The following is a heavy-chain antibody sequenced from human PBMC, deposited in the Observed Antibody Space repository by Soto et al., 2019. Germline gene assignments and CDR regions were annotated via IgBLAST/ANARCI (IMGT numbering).Heavy chain of an antibody. CDR3: TRLGDCSGGSCYSGYYYYMDV. Sequence: EVQLVESGGGLVQPGGSLKLSCAASGFTFSDSAMHWVRQASGKGLEWVGRIRSKANTDETAYAASVKGRFTITRDESRNTAYLQMTSMKKEETGVYYCTRLGDCSGGSCYSGYYYYMDVWGTGTPVTRSS. CDR2: IRSKANTDET. V-gene: IGHV3-73*01. D-gene: IGHD2-15*01. J-gene: IGHJ6*03. CDR1: GFTFSDSA.